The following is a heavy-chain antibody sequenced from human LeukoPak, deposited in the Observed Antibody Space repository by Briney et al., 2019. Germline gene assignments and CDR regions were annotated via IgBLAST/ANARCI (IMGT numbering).Heavy chain of an antibody. J-gene: IGHJ4*02. Sequence: GGSLRLSCAASGFTFSSYSMNWVRRAPGKGLEWVSSISSSSSYIYYADSVKGRFTISRDNAKNSLYLQMNSLRAEDTAVYYCARDMVGDYVFWGQETLVTVSS. CDR3: ARDMVGDYVF. CDR2: ISSSSSYI. V-gene: IGHV3-21*01. CDR1: GFTFSSYS. D-gene: IGHD4-17*01.